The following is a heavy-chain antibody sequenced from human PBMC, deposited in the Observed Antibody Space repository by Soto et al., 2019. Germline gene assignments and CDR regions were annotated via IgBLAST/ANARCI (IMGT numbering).Heavy chain of an antibody. J-gene: IGHJ6*02. CDR3: ARELTAAGGNFYDCGLDV. Sequence: EVKLEESGGALVQPGRSLRLSCAASGFTFADYAMHWVRQAPGKGLEWVSGISWNSGSIGYADSVKGRFSISRDNAKNSRYLQMSSLRTEDTALYYCARELTAAGGNFYDCGLDVWGQGTTVTVS. CDR1: GFTFADYA. D-gene: IGHD6-13*01. CDR2: ISWNSGSI. V-gene: IGHV3-9*01.